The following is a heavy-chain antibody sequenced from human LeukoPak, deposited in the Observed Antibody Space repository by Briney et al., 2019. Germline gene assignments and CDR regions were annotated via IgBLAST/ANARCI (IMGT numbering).Heavy chain of an antibody. D-gene: IGHD6-13*01. V-gene: IGHV3-49*04. J-gene: IGHJ4*02. CDR1: GFTFGDYV. CDR3: TTGSATGTGSGY. CDR2: IRSKPYGGTT. Sequence: GRSLRLSCTASGFTFGDYVMSWVRQAPGKGREWVGFIRSKPYGGTTEYAASVKGRFIISRDDSKTIAYLQMNSLKSEDTAVYYCTTGSATGTGSGYWGQGTLVTVSS.